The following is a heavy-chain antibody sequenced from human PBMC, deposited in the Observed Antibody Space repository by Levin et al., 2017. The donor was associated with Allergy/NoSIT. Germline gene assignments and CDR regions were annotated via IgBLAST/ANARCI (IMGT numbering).Heavy chain of an antibody. CDR2: IYSDGNT. CDR1: GITVSTSY. CDR3: AREFNGYALY. Sequence: LSLTCAASGITVSTSYMAWVRQDPGKGLEWVSIIYSDGNTYHADSVKGRFTISRDNSKNTVYLQMNSLRADDTAVYYCAREFNGYALYWGQGTLVTVSS. J-gene: IGHJ4*02. D-gene: IGHD5-12*01. V-gene: IGHV3-53*01.